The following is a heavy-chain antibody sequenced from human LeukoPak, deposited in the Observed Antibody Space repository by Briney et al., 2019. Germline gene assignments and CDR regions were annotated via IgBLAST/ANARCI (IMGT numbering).Heavy chain of an antibody. J-gene: IGHJ4*02. CDR2: ISPHNGNT. CDR1: GYTFTSYG. V-gene: IGHV1-18*01. CDR3: ARDHLDIVPTIYSF. D-gene: IGHD5-12*01. Sequence: ASVKVSCKASGYTFTSYGISWVRQAHGQGLEWLGWISPHNGNTNYAQKFQGRVTLTTDTSANTAYLELRSLRSDDTALYYCARDHLDIVPTIYSFWGQGTLVTVSS.